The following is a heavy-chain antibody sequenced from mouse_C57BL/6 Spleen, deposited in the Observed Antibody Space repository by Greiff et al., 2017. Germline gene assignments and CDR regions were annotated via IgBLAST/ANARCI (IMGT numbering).Heavy chain of an antibody. D-gene: IGHD2-3*01. V-gene: IGHV1-52*01. J-gene: IGHJ4*01. Sequence: QVQLQQPGAELVRPGSSVKLSCKASGYTFTSYWMHWVKQRPIQGLEWIGNIDPSDSETHYNQKFKDKATLTVDKSSSTAYMQLSSLTSEDSAVYYCARTSYDGFFMDYWGQGTSGTVSS. CDR1: GYTFTSYW. CDR2: IDPSDSET. CDR3: ARTSYDGFFMDY.